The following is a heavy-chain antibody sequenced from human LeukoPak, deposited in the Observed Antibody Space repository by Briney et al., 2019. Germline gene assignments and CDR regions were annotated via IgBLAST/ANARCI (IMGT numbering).Heavy chain of an antibody. J-gene: IGHJ4*02. Sequence: ASVKVSCKASGYTFTGYYMHWVRQAPGQGLEWMGWINPNSDGTNYAQKFQGRVTMTRDTSISTAYMELSRLRSDDTAVYYCAISTGTYYFDYWGQGTLVTVSS. CDR3: AISTGTYYFDY. D-gene: IGHD1-1*01. CDR2: INPNSDGT. V-gene: IGHV1-2*02. CDR1: GYTFTGYY.